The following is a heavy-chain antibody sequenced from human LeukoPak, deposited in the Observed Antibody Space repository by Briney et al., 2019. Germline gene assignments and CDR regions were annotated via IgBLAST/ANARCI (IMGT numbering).Heavy chain of an antibody. J-gene: IGHJ6*03. CDR1: GGSINSYY. CDR2: IYASGST. D-gene: IGHD1-1*01. V-gene: IGHV4-4*07. CDR3: ARGRVSSSTWYSTYYYYFYMDV. Sequence: SSETLSLTCTVSGGSINSYYWSWLRQPAERGLEWIGRIYASGSTTYNPSLRSRVAISMDTTKNLFSLRLRSVTAADTAVYFCARGRVSSSTWYSTYYYYFYMDVWGKGTTVTVSS.